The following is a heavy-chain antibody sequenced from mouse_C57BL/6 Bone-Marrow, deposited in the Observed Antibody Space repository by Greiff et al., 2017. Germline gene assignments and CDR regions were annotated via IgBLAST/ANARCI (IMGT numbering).Heavy chain of an antibody. J-gene: IGHJ2*01. CDR2: INPSSGYT. V-gene: IGHV1-4*01. D-gene: IGHD4-1*02. Sequence: QVQLQQSGAELARPGASVKMSCKASGYTFTSYTMHWVKQRPGQGLEWIGYINPSSGYTKYNQKFKDKATLTADKSSSTAYMQLSSLTSEDSAVYYCVYSNWDEGGYWGQGTTLTVSS. CDR3: VYSNWDEGGY. CDR1: GYTFTSYT.